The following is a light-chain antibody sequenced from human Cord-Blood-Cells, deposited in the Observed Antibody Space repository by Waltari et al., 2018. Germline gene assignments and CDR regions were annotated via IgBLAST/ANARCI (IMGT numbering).Light chain of an antibody. CDR2: WAS. CDR3: QQYDSTPFT. J-gene: IGKJ3*01. V-gene: IGKV4-1*01. CDR1: QSVLYSSNNKNY. Sequence: DIVMTQSPDSLAVSLGERATINCKSSQSVLYSSNNKNYLAWYQQKPEQPPKLLIYWASTRGSGVPDRVSGSGSGTDFTLTTSSLQAEDVAVYYCQQYDSTPFTFGPGTKVEIK.